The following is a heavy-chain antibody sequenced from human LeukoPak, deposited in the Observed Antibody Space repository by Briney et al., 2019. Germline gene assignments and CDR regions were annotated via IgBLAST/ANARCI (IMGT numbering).Heavy chain of an antibody. V-gene: IGHV4-30-4*08. CDR2: IYYSGST. CDR1: GGSISSGDYY. Sequence: TSQTLSLTCTVSGGSISSGDYYWSWIRQPSGKGLEWIGYIYYSGSTYYNPSLKSRVTISVDTSKNQFSLKLSSVTAADTAVYYCATVSRITIFGVVTRNWFDPWGQGTLVTVSS. J-gene: IGHJ5*02. D-gene: IGHD3-3*01. CDR3: ATVSRITIFGVVTRNWFDP.